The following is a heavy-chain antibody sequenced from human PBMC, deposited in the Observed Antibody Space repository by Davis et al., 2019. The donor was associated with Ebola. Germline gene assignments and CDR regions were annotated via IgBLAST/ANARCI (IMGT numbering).Heavy chain of an antibody. V-gene: IGHV3-11*01. J-gene: IGHJ5*02. CDR2: ISSSGSTI. CDR1: GFTFRDYY. CDR3: ARGRTRTGAWFDP. D-gene: IGHD3/OR15-3a*01. Sequence: CAAPGFTFRDYYMSWNRQAPGKGLERVSYISSSGSTIYYAVSVKGRFTISSDNAKNSLYLQMNSLRPEDTAVYYCARGRTRTGAWFDPWGQGTLVTVSS.